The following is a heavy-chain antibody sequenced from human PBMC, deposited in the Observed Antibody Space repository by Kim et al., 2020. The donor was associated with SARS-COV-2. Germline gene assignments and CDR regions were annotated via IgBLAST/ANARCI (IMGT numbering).Heavy chain of an antibody. J-gene: IGHJ4*02. CDR3: ARHPNRLLLWFGELLGDY. CDR2: IYYSGST. V-gene: IGHV4-39*01. CDR1: GGSISSSSYY. Sequence: SETLSLTCTVSGGSISSSSYYWGWIRQPPGKGLEWIGSIYYSGSTYYNPSLKSRVTISVDTSKNQFSLKLSSVTAADTAVYYCARHPNRLLLWFGELLGDYWGQGTLVTVSS. D-gene: IGHD3-10*01.